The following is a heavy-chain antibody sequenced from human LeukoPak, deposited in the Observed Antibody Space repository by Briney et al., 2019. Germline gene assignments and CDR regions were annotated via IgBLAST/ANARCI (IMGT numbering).Heavy chain of an antibody. Sequence: GGSLRLSCAASGFTFSSYWMSWVRQAPGKGLEWVANIKQDGSEKYYVDSVKGRLTISRDNAQNSLYLQMNSLRAEDTAVYYCAREGSGYGTYFDYWGQGTLVTVSS. D-gene: IGHD5-12*01. J-gene: IGHJ4*02. V-gene: IGHV3-7*01. CDR2: IKQDGSEK. CDR3: AREGSGYGTYFDY. CDR1: GFTFSSYW.